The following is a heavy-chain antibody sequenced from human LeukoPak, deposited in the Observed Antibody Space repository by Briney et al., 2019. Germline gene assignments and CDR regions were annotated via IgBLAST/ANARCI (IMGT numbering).Heavy chain of an antibody. CDR1: GDSVSSNSAA. V-gene: IGHV6-1*01. J-gene: IGHJ6*02. CDR3: ARLSPNYYDRRGDV. Sequence: SQTLSLTCAISGDSVSSNSAAWTWIRQSPSRGLEWLGRTYYRSKWYNDYAVSVKSRITINPDTSKNQFSLQLNSVTPEDTAVYYCARLSPNYYDRRGDVWGQGTTVTVSS. CDR2: TYYRSKWYN. D-gene: IGHD3-22*01.